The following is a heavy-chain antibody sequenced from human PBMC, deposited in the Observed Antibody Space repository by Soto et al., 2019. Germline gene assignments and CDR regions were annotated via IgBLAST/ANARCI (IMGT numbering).Heavy chain of an antibody. J-gene: IGHJ4*02. CDR1: GGSISSSSYY. V-gene: IGHV4-39*01. Sequence: QLQLQESGPGLVKPSETLSLTCTVSGGSISSSSYYWGWIRQPPGKGLEWIGSIYYSGSTYYNPSLKSRVTISVDTSKNQFSLKLSSVTAADTAVYYCARATRKLHISYFDYWGQGTLVTVSS. CDR2: IYYSGST. D-gene: IGHD1-7*01. CDR3: ARATRKLHISYFDY.